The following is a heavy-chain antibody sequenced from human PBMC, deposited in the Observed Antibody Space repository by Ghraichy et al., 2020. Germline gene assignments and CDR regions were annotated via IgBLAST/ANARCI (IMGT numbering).Heavy chain of an antibody. CDR2: IKQDGSEK. J-gene: IGHJ6*02. D-gene: IGHD3-10*01. CDR1: GFTFSSYW. V-gene: IGHV3-7*01. Sequence: GGSLRLSCAASGFTFSSYWMSWVRQAPGKGLEWVANIKQDGSEKYYVDSVKGRFTISRDNAKNSLYLQMNSLRAEDTAVYYCARGGITMVRGVIITSSNYYYYGMDVWGQGTTVTVSS. CDR3: ARGGITMVRGVIITSSNYYYYGMDV.